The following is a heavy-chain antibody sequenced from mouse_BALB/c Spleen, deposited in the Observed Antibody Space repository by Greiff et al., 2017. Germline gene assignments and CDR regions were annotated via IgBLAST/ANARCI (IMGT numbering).Heavy chain of an antibody. CDR1: GYSITSDYA. D-gene: IGHD2-2*01. CDR3: ARSENGYDGAWFAY. CDR2: ISYSGST. V-gene: IGHV3-2*02. Sequence: EVKLVESGPGLVKPSQSLSLTCTVTGYSITSDYAWNWIRQFPGNKLEWMGYISYSGSTSYNPSLKSRISITRDTSKNQFFLQLNSVTTEDTATYYCARSENGYDGAWFAYWGQGTLVTVSA. J-gene: IGHJ3*01.